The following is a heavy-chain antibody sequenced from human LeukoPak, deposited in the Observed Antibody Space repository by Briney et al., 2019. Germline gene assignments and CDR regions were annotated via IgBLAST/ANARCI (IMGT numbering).Heavy chain of an antibody. Sequence: PGGSLRLSCTASGFTFSSYWMSWVRQAPGKGLEWVANIKQDGSDKYYVDSVKGRFTISRDNAKNTLYLQMNSLRAEDTAVYYCARGLGSYGQPHFDYWGQGTLVTVSS. CDR3: ARGLGSYGQPHFDY. J-gene: IGHJ4*02. CDR2: IKQDGSDK. D-gene: IGHD5-18*01. CDR1: GFTFSSYW. V-gene: IGHV3-7*01.